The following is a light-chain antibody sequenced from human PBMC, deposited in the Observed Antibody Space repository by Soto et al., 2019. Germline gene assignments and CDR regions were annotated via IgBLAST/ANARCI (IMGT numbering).Light chain of an antibody. CDR2: DAS. Sequence: EIVLTQSPATLSLSPGERANLYCRASQSVSSYLAWYQQKPGQAPRLLIYDASNRATGIPARFSGSGSGTDFTLTISSLEPEDFAVYYCQQRSNWSWTFGQGTKVDIK. J-gene: IGKJ1*01. V-gene: IGKV3-11*01. CDR1: QSVSSY. CDR3: QQRSNWSWT.